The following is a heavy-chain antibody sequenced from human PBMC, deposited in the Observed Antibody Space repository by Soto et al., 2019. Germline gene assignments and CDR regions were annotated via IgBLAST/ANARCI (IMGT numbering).Heavy chain of an antibody. CDR1: GFTFSSYG. CDR3: AKDFAILSTVTNPYPDY. V-gene: IGHV3-30*18. CDR2: ISYDGSNK. Sequence: PGGSLRLSCAASGFTFSSYGMHWVRQAPGKGLEWVAVISYDGSNKYYADSVKGRFTISRDNSKNTLYLQMNSLRAEDTAVYYCAKDFAILSTVTNPYPDYWGQGTLVTVSS. D-gene: IGHD4-4*01. J-gene: IGHJ4*02.